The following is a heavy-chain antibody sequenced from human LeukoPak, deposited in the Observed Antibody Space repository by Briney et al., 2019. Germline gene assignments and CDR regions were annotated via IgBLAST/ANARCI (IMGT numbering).Heavy chain of an antibody. CDR1: GFTFSDYY. V-gene: IGHV3-11*06. CDR2: ITSSGSYT. CDR3: ARDRPSPVAFDI. J-gene: IGHJ3*02. Sequence: GGSLRLSCAASGFTFSDYYMTWIRQAPGKGLEWISYITSSGSYTNYADSAKGRFTISRDNAKRSLYLQLNSLRAEDTAVYYCARDRPSPVAFDIWGQGTMVTVSS.